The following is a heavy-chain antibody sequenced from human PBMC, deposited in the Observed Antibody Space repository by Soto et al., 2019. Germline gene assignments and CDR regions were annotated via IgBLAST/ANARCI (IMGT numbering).Heavy chain of an antibody. Sequence: SETVSLTCAVYCGSFTDYYWSLIRQPPGKGLEWIGGISHPGGLDSNPSLDSRATISVDTAKNQVSLNLGSVTTADTALYYRARGRQRPSAACKGHAYYGIDVWGQATTVT. CDR3: ARGRQRPSAACKGHAYYGIDV. V-gene: IGHV4-34*01. CDR1: CGSFTDYY. D-gene: IGHD2-2*01. J-gene: IGHJ6*02. CDR2: ISHPGGL.